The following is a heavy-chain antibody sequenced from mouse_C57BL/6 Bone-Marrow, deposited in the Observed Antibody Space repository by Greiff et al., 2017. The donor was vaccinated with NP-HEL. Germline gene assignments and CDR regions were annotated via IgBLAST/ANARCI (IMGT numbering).Heavy chain of an antibody. J-gene: IGHJ2*01. CDR2: IHPDSGST. Sequence: VQLQQSGAELVKPGASVKLSCKASGYTFTSYWMHWVKQRPGQGLEWIGMIHPDSGSTNYNEKFKGKATLTVDKSSSTDYMQLSSLTSEDSAVYYCARYPTTVYYFDYWGQGTTLTVSS. CDR3: ARYPTTVYYFDY. D-gene: IGHD1-1*01. CDR1: GYTFTSYW. V-gene: IGHV1-64*01.